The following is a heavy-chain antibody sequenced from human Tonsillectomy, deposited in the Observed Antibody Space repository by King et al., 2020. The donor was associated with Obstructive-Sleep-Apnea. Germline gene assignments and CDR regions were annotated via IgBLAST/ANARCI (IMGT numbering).Heavy chain of an antibody. Sequence: TLKESGPVLVKPTETLTLTCTVSGFSLSNARMGVSWIRQPPGKALEWLAHIFSNYEKSYSTSLKSRLTISKDTSKSQVVLTLTNMDPVETATYYCAREYSSSWYDYFDYWGQGTLVTVSS. CDR3: AREYSSSWYDYFDY. V-gene: IGHV2-26*01. CDR1: GFSLSNARMG. CDR2: IFSNYEK. J-gene: IGHJ4*02. D-gene: IGHD6-13*01.